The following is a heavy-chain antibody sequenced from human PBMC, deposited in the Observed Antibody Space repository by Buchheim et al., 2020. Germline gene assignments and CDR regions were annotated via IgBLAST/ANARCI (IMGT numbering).Heavy chain of an antibody. Sequence: EVQLAGSGRRLVQPGGSRRLSCAASAFTFRCHETKWVRQAPGKGLRCYRDSVKGRHTTSRDNTKKSLSLQINSLRAGETAVYYCAKDGPPYDILTGYYGGYYGMDVWGQGTT. V-gene: IGHV3-48*03. CDR1: AFTFRCHE. J-gene: IGHJ6*02. CDR3: AKDGPPYDILTGYYGGYYGMDV. D-gene: IGHD3-9*01.